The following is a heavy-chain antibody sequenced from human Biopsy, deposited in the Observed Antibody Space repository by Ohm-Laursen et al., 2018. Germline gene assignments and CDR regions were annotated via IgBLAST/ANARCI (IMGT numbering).Heavy chain of an antibody. D-gene: IGHD4-23*01. CDR2: ISYTGCT. CDR1: GGSFTGHY. V-gene: IGHV4-59*11. Sequence: SDTLSLTCTVSGGSFTGHYWSWIRQPPGKGLEWIGHISYTGCTSYKASLKSRVTISVDTSRNHFSLRLSSLTAADTAVYYCARGSNDFGGLYFPRWGQGTLLTVSS. J-gene: IGHJ4*02. CDR3: ARGSNDFGGLYFPR.